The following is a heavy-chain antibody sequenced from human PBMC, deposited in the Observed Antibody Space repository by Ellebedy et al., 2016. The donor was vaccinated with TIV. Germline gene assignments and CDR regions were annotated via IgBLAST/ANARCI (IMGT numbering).Heavy chain of an antibody. D-gene: IGHD6-13*01. CDR3: ARDHSSSWSTYYYYYGMDV. CDR1: GFTFSSYS. V-gene: IGHV3-48*01. Sequence: GESLKISXAASGFTFSSYSMNWVRQAPGKGLEWVSYISSSSSTIYYADSVKGRFTISRDNAKNSLYLQMNSLRAEDTAVYYCARDHSSSWSTYYYYYGMDVWGQGTTVTVS. CDR2: ISSSSSTI. J-gene: IGHJ6*02.